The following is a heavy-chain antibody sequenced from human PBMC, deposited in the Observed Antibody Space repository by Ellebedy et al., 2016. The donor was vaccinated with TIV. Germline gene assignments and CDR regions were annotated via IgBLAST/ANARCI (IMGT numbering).Heavy chain of an antibody. J-gene: IGHJ6*02. CDR3: ARDGLMDV. CDR1: GYNFINYA. V-gene: IGHV1-18*01. Sequence: AASVKVSCKASGYNFINYAISWVRQAPRQGLEWMGWISGSNGNTNYAQNFRGRVTLTTDTSTSTGYMEVRSLTSDDTAVYYCARDGLMDVWGQGTSVTVSS. CDR2: ISGSNGNT.